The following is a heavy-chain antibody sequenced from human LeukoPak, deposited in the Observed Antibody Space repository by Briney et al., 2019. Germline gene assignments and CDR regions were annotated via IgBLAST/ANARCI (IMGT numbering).Heavy chain of an antibody. CDR2: INPNSGGT. CDR3: AKGHAGARLYCGGDCYSSY. J-gene: IGHJ4*02. V-gene: IGHV1-2*04. Sequence: GASVKVSCKASGYTFTGYYMHWVRQAPGQGLEWMGWINPNSGGTNYAQKFQGWVTMTRDTSISTAYMELSRLRSDDTAVYYCAKGHAGARLYCGGDCYSSYWGQGTLVTVSS. CDR1: GYTFTGYY. D-gene: IGHD2-21*02.